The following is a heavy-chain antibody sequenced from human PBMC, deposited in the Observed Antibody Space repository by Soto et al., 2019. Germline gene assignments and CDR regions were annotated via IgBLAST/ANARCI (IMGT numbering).Heavy chain of an antibody. CDR3: ARGGDIVATLSYWYFDL. V-gene: IGHV4-34*01. J-gene: IGHJ2*01. Sequence: SETLSLTCAVYGGSFSGYYWSWIRQPPGKGLEWIGEINHSGSTNYNPSLKSRVTISVDTSKNQFSLKLSSVTAADTAVYYCARGGDIVATLSYWYFDLGGLGTLVTVSS. D-gene: IGHD5-12*01. CDR1: GGSFSGYY. CDR2: INHSGST.